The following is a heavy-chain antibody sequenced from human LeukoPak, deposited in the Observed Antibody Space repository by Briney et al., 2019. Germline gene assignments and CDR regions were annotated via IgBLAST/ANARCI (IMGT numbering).Heavy chain of an antibody. Sequence: ASVNVSCKASGYTFTGYYMHWVRQAPGQGLEGMGWINPNSGGTNYAQKFQGRVTMTRDTSISTAYMELSSLRSDDPAVYYRARVDAVEMAFHAFDIWGQGTMVTVSS. J-gene: IGHJ3*02. V-gene: IGHV1-2*02. D-gene: IGHD5-24*01. CDR1: GYTFTGYY. CDR2: INPNSGGT. CDR3: ARVDAVEMAFHAFDI.